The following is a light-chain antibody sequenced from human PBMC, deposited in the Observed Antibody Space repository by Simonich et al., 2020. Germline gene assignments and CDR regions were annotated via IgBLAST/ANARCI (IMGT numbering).Light chain of an antibody. Sequence: QSALTQPASVSGSPGQSITISCTGTSSDVGVYNYVSWYQQHPGKAPKLMIYDVSKRPSGVFNRFSGSKSGNTASLTISGLQAEDEADYYCSAYTSSSTLVFGGGTKLTVL. CDR2: DVS. CDR1: SSDVGVYNY. CDR3: SAYTSSSTLV. V-gene: IGLV2-14*01. J-gene: IGLJ2*01.